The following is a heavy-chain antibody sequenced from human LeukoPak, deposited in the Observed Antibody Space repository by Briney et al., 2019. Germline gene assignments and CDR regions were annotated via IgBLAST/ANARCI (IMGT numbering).Heavy chain of an antibody. J-gene: IGHJ5*02. V-gene: IGHV1-2*02. D-gene: IGHD5-12*01. Sequence: ASVKVSCKASGYTFTGYYMHWVRQAPGQGLEWMGWINPNSGGTNYAQKFQGRVTMTRDTSISTAYMELSRLRSDDTAVYYCARDRGIVATIEDRWFDPWGQGTLVTVSS. CDR2: INPNSGGT. CDR3: ARDRGIVATIEDRWFDP. CDR1: GYTFTGYY.